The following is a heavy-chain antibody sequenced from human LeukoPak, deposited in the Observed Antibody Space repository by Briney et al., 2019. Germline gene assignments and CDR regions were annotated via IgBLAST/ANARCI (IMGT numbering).Heavy chain of an antibody. J-gene: IGHJ6*03. CDR3: ARGIADYGDHYYYYMDV. D-gene: IGHD4-17*01. Sequence: ASVKVSCKASGYTFTGYYMHWVRQAPGQGLEWMGRIIPIFGTANYAQKFQGRVTITTDESTSTAYMELSSLRSEDTAVYYCARGIADYGDHYYYYMDVWGKGTTVTVSS. CDR2: IIPIFGTA. V-gene: IGHV1-69*05. CDR1: GYTFTGYY.